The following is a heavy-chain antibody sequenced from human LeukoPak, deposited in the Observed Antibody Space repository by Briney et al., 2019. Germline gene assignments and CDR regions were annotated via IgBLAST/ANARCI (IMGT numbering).Heavy chain of an antibody. CDR2: IYHSGST. CDR3: SVVTTLGSGDY. Sequence: TSETLSLTCAVSGGSISSSNWWSWVRQPPGKGLEWIGEIYHSGSTNYNPSLKSRVTISVDKSKNQFSLKLSSVTAADTAVYYCSVVTTLGSGDYWGRGTLVTVSS. V-gene: IGHV4-4*02. J-gene: IGHJ4*02. D-gene: IGHD4-23*01. CDR1: GGSISSSNW.